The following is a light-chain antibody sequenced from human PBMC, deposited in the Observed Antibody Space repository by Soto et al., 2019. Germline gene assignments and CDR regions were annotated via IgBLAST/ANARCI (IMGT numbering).Light chain of an antibody. CDR1: SSDVGGYNY. CDR2: DVS. Sequence: QSVLTQPRSVSGSPGQSVTLSCTGTSSDVGGYNYVSWYQPHPGKAPKLMIYDVSKRPSGVPDRFSGSKSGNTASLPISGLQAEDEADYYCCSYAGSYTWVFGGGTKLTVL. J-gene: IGLJ3*02. V-gene: IGLV2-11*01. CDR3: CSYAGSYTWV.